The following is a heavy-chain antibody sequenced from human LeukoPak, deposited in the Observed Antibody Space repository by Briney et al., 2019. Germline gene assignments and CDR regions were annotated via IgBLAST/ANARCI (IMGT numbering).Heavy chain of an antibody. CDR3: AKGTHGYSSSWYFDY. Sequence: GGSLRLSCAASGFTFSSYAMSWVRQARGKGLEWVSAISGSGGSTYYADSVKGRFTISRDNSKNTLYLQMNSLRAEDTAVYYCAKGTHGYSSSWYFDYWGQGTLVTVSS. V-gene: IGHV3-23*01. CDR1: GFTFSSYA. D-gene: IGHD6-13*01. J-gene: IGHJ4*02. CDR2: ISGSGGST.